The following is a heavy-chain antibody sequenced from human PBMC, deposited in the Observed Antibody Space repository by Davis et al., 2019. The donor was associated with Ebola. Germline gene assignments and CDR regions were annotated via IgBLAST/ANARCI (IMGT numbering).Heavy chain of an antibody. J-gene: IGHJ4*02. CDR2: ISSSSSYI. V-gene: IGHV3-21*01. CDR3: ARDPYSNGWYYFDY. CDR1: VITFSSYA. Sequence: GESLKISCTDSVITFSSYAMTWVRQAPGKGLEWVSSISSSSSYIYYADSVKGRFTMSRDNAKNSLYLQMNSLRAEDTAVYYCARDPYSNGWYYFDYWGQGTLVTVSS. D-gene: IGHD6-19*01.